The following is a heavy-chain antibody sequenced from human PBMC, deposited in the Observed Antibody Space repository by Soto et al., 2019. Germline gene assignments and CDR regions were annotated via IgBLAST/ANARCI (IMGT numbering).Heavy chain of an antibody. CDR2: IFYSGTT. J-gene: IGHJ6*02. CDR1: GDSISSADYY. V-gene: IGHV4-30-4*01. D-gene: IGHD1-1*01. CDR3: ARDLWVEPELYYYGMDV. Sequence: QVQLQESGPGLVRPSQTLSLTCTVSGDSISSADYYWSWIRQTPGKGLEWIGHIFYSGTTYYNPSHKSRLTLSVDTSMNHFSLRLTSVTAADTAVYYCARDLWVEPELYYYGMDVWGQGTTVTVSS.